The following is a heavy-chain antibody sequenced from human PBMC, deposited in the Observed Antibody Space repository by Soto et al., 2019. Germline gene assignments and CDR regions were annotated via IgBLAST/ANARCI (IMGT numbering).Heavy chain of an antibody. D-gene: IGHD4-17*01. J-gene: IGHJ4*02. Sequence: SETLSLTCPASSAPTRISTWWSWVRQPPGKGLEWIGEIYHSGSTNYNPSLKSRVTISVDKSKNQFSLKLSSVTAADTAVYYCATKDGDYAVGNFDYWGQGTLVTVS. V-gene: IGHV4-4*02. CDR2: IYHSGST. CDR3: ATKDGDYAVGNFDY. CDR1: SAPTRISTW.